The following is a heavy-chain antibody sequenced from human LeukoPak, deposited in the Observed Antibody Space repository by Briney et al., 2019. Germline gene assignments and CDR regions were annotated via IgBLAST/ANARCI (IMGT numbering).Heavy chain of an antibody. CDR2: IYTSGST. V-gene: IGHV4-4*07. J-gene: IGHJ3*02. D-gene: IGHD3-3*01. CDR3: ARSLTDACYDFWSLIAFDI. Sequence: PSKTLSLTCTVSGGSISSYYWSWIRQPAGKGLEWIGRIYTSGSTNYNPSLKSRVTMSVDTSKNQFSLKLSSVTAADTAVYYCARSLTDACYDFWSLIAFDIWGQGTMVTVSS. CDR1: GGSISSYY.